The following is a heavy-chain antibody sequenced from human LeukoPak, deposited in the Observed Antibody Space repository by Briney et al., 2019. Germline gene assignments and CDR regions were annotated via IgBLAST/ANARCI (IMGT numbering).Heavy chain of an antibody. CDR1: GYTFTGYY. CDR3: ARDLKDIVVVPAAIHGMDV. J-gene: IGHJ6*02. CDR2: INPNSGGT. D-gene: IGHD2-2*01. Sequence: ASVKVSCKASGYTFTGYYMHWVRQAPGQGLEWMGWINPNSGGTNYAQKFQGRVTITRDTSISTAYMELSRLRSDDTAVYYCARDLKDIVVVPAAIHGMDVWGQGTTVTVSS. V-gene: IGHV1-2*02.